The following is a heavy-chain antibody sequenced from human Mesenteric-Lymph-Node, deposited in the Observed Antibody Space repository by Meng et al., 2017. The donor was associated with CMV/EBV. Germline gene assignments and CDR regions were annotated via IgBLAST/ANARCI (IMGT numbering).Heavy chain of an antibody. J-gene: IGHJ4*02. D-gene: IGHD6-19*01. V-gene: IGHV3-48*01. Sequence: GGSLRLSCAASGFTVSSNYMSWVRQAPGKGLEWVSLIGADGRRVFYAESLKGRFTVSRDNAKKSMFLQMDSLRVEDTALYYCARDGSGWSRDYWGQGTLVTVSS. CDR3: ARDGSGWSRDY. CDR2: IGADGRRV. CDR1: GFTVSSNY.